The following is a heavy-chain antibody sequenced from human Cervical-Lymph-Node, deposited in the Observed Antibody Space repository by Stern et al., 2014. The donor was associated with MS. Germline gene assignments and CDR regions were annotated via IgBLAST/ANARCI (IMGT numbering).Heavy chain of an antibody. CDR3: ASASIGHLDY. CDR1: GGSIRSGGYY. V-gene: IGHV4-31*03. Sequence: QVQLQESGPGLVKPSQTLSLTCTVSGGSIRSGGYYWTWIRQHPGKCLEWIGYISYRGSTYYNPSLRSRITMSVDTSKNQFSLRLTSVTAADTSLYYCASASIGHLDYWGQGILVTVSS. J-gene: IGHJ4*02. CDR2: ISYRGST.